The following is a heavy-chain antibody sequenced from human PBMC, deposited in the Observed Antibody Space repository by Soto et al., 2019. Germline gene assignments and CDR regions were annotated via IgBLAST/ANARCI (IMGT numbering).Heavy chain of an antibody. Sequence: EVQLVESGGGLGKPGGSLRLSCAASGFTFSSYSMNWVRQAPGKGLEWVSSINSSSSYIYYADSVKGRFTISRDNAKNSLYLQMNSLRAEDTAVYYCARDFGNPANKDILVVVAAPGGFDYWGQGTLVTVSS. V-gene: IGHV3-21*01. CDR2: INSSSSYI. CDR1: GFTFSSYS. D-gene: IGHD2-15*01. J-gene: IGHJ4*02. CDR3: ARDFGNPANKDILVVVAAPGGFDY.